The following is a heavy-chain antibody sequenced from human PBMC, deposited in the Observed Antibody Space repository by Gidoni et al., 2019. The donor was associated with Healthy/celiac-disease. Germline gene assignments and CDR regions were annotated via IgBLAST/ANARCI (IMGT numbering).Heavy chain of an antibody. CDR3: ARLDGVIVEVSPGLPDY. D-gene: IGHD3-22*01. CDR2: IYHSGST. Sequence: QVQLQESGPGLVKPSETLSLTCTVSGYSISSGYYWGWIRQPPGKGLEWIGSIYHSGSTYYNPSLKSRVTISVDTSKNQFSLKLSSVTAADTAVYYCARLDGVIVEVSPGLPDYWGQGTLVTVSS. CDR1: GYSISSGYY. V-gene: IGHV4-38-2*02. J-gene: IGHJ4*02.